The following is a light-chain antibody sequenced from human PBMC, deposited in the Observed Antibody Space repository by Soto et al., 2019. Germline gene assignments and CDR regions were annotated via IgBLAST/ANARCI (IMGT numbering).Light chain of an antibody. CDR3: QQYGSSPT. Sequence: EILLTQSPGTLSLSPGERATLSCRASQSVSSSYLAWYQQKPGKAPRLLIYGASSRAAGIPDRLSGSGSGTDFTLTIRRLEPEDFAVYYCQQYGSSPTFGQGTKVDIK. CDR1: QSVSSSY. J-gene: IGKJ1*01. CDR2: GAS. V-gene: IGKV3-20*01.